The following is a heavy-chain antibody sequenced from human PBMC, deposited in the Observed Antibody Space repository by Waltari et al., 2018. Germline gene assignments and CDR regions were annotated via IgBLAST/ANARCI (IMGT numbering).Heavy chain of an antibody. D-gene: IGHD3-22*01. CDR2: IYYSGST. CDR3: ARPLYDSSGFFRGFDY. Sequence: QLQLQESGPGLVKPSETLSLTCTVSAGSISSSSYYWGWISQPPGKGLEWIGSIYYSGSTYYNPSLKSRVTISVDTSKNQFSLKLSSVTAADTAVYYCARPLYDSSGFFRGFDYWGQGTLVTVSS. CDR1: AGSISSSSYY. J-gene: IGHJ4*02. V-gene: IGHV4-39*01.